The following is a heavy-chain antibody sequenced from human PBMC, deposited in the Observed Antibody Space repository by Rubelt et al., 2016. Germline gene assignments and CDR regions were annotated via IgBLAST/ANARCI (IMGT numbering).Heavy chain of an antibody. Sequence: QVQLVQSGAEVKKPGASVKVSCKASGYTFTSYYMHWVRQAPGQGLEWMGWINTYDGTTNYAQQFQGRVTMTTDTSTSTAYMELRSLRSDDTAVYYCAIRRGYSGYDYDYYGMDVWGQGTTVTVSS. CDR1: GYTFTSYY. D-gene: IGHD5-12*01. J-gene: IGHJ6*02. V-gene: IGHV1-18*04. CDR2: INTYDGTT. CDR3: AIRRGYSGYDYDYYGMDV.